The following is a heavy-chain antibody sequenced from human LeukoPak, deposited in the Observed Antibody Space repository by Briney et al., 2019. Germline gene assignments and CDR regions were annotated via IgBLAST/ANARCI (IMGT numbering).Heavy chain of an antibody. V-gene: IGHV1-2*02. D-gene: IGHD2-2*01. CDR2: INPNSGGT. CDR3: ARRYCDSTRCYDAFDI. Sequence: ASVKVSCKAFGYTFTGYYIHCVRQAPGQGLEWMGWINPNSGGTNYAQKFQGRVTMTRDTSISTAYMELSGLRSDDTAAHYCARRYCDSTRCYDAFDIWGQGTMVTVSS. J-gene: IGHJ3*02. CDR1: GYTFTGYY.